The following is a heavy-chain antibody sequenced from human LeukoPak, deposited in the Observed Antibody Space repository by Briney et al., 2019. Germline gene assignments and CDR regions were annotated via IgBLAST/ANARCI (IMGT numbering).Heavy chain of an antibody. V-gene: IGHV4-34*01. CDR2: INHSGST. Sequence: SETLSLTCAVYGGSFSGYYWSWIRQPPGKGLEWIGEINHSGSTNYNPSLKSRVTISVDTSKNQFSLKLSSVTAADTAVYYCARGSSAKYYYDSSGPTPRIRHYFDYWGQGTLVTVSS. D-gene: IGHD3-22*01. CDR1: GGSFSGYY. J-gene: IGHJ4*02. CDR3: ARGSSAKYYYDSSGPTPRIRHYFDY.